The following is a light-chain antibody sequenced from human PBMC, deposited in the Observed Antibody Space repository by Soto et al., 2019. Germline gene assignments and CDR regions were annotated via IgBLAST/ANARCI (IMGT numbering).Light chain of an antibody. CDR3: QSYDSSLSGVV. CDR1: SSNIGAGYD. CDR2: GNN. Sequence: QSVLTQPPSVSGAPGQRVTISCTGSSSNIGAGYDLHWYQQLPGTAPKLLIFGNNNRPSGVPDRFSGSKSGTSASLAITGLQAEDEADYYCQSYDSSLSGVVFGGGTQLTVL. V-gene: IGLV1-40*01. J-gene: IGLJ3*02.